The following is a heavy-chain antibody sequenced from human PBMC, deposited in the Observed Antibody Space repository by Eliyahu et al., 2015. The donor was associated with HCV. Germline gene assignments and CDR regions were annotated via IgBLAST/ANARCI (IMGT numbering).Heavy chain of an antibody. J-gene: IGHJ6*02. Sequence: QVQLVQSGAEVKKPGASVKVSCXASXYTFXSYGXSWVRQAPGQGLEWMGWISAYNGNTNYAXKLQGRVTMTTDTSTSTAYMELRSLRSDDTAVYYCARDRGSGWYPYYYYYGMDVWGQGTTVTVSS. CDR3: ARDRGSGWYPYYYYYGMDV. CDR1: XYTFXSYG. V-gene: IGHV1-18*01. CDR2: ISAYNGNT. D-gene: IGHD6-19*01.